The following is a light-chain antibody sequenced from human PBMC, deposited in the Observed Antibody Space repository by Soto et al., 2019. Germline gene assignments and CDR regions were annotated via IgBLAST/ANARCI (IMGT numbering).Light chain of an antibody. V-gene: IGLV2-14*01. CDR3: SSYTRSSTLV. CDR2: EVS. CDR1: NSDVGRYNY. J-gene: IGLJ2*01. Sequence: QSALTQPASVSGSPGQSITISCTGTNSDVGRYNYVSWYQQHPGKAPQLMIYEVSNRPSGVSNRFSGSTSGNTASLTISGLKAEDEADYYCSSYTRSSTLVFGEGTKLTVL.